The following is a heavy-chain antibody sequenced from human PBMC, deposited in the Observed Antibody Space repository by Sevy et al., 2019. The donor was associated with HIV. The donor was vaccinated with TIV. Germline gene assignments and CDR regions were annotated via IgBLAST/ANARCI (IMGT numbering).Heavy chain of an antibody. CDR3: ARDSSSRFFDY. CDR1: GFTFSSYG. Sequence: GGSLRLSCAASGFTFSSYGMHWVRQAPGKGLEWVAVIWYDGSNKYYADSVKGRFTISRDDSKNTLYLQMNSLRAEDTAVYYCARDSSSRFFDYWGQGTLVTVSS. D-gene: IGHD6-13*01. CDR2: IWYDGSNK. V-gene: IGHV3-33*01. J-gene: IGHJ4*02.